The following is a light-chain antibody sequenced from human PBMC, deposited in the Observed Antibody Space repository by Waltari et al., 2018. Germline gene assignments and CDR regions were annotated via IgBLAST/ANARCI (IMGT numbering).Light chain of an antibody. CDR1: QGISSS. J-gene: IGKJ1*01. CDR3: QQFYNYPWT. V-gene: IGKV1-8*01. CDR2: GAS. Sequence: IQMTQSPSSFSASTGDRVSITCRASQGISSSLAWYQQKPGKAPKLLIYGASTLQSGVPSRFSGSGSGTDFTLTINCLQSEDFATYYCQQFYNYPWTFGQGTKVEIK.